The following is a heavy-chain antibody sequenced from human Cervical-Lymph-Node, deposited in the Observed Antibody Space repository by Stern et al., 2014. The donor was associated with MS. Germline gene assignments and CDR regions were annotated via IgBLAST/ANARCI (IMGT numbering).Heavy chain of an antibody. CDR3: AMDLDYYYGMDV. J-gene: IGHJ6*02. CDR2: ISCDGGNK. V-gene: IGHV3-30*03. D-gene: IGHD3/OR15-3a*01. Sequence: QVQLVESGGGVVQPGRSLRLSCSASGFTFSNYDMHWVRQAPGQGLEWVAMISCDGGNKLYADYVTGRFTLSSDNSKTTMDLQMNSPRADDTAVYFCAMDLDYYYGMDVWGQGTTVTVSS. CDR1: GFTFSNYD.